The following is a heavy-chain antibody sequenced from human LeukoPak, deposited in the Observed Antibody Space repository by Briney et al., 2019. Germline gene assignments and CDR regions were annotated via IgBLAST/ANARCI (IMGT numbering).Heavy chain of an antibody. J-gene: IGHJ6*03. CDR1: GGSISSYY. Sequence: KASETLSLTCTVSGGSISSYYWSWIRQPPGKGLEWIGYIYTSGSTNYNPSLKSRVTISVDTSKNQFSLKLSSVTAADTAVYYCARLIFGGSAFYYYYYMDVWGKGTTVTVSS. CDR3: ARLIFGGSAFYYYYYMDV. D-gene: IGHD2-15*01. V-gene: IGHV4-4*09. CDR2: IYTSGST.